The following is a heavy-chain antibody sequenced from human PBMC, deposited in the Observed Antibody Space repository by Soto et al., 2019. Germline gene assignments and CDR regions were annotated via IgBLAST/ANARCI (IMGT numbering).Heavy chain of an antibody. CDR2: INPSGGST. J-gene: IGHJ6*02. CDR3: ARDQDIVVVVASRYYYYGMDV. CDR1: GYTFTSYY. V-gene: IGHV1-46*01. D-gene: IGHD2-15*01. Sequence: ASVKVSCKASGYTFTSYYMHWVRQAPGQGLEWMGIINPSGGSTSYAQKFQGRVTMTRDTSTSTVYMELSSLRSEDTAVYYCARDQDIVVVVASRYYYYGMDVWGQGTTVTVSS.